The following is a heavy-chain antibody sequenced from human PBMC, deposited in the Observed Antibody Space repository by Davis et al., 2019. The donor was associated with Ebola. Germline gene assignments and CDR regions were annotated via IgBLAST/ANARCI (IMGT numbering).Heavy chain of an antibody. D-gene: IGHD6-13*01. Sequence: SLTLSCHGSGSSFTSYWIGWVRQMPGKGLEWMGIIYPGDSDTRYSPSFQGQVTISADKSISTAYLQWSSLKASDTAMYYCARHPTSSWPYYYYGMDVWGQGTTVTVSS. CDR3: ARHPTSSWPYYYYGMDV. CDR1: GSSFTSYW. V-gene: IGHV5-51*01. CDR2: IYPGDSDT. J-gene: IGHJ6*02.